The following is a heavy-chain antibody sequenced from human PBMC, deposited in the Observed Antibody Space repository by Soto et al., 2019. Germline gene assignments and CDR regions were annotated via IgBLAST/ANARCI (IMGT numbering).Heavy chain of an antibody. CDR1: GFSFSSAW. D-gene: IGHD2-2*01. CDR3: TTDSCSSMIEVRFDY. V-gene: IGHV3-15*07. CDR2: IKSKALGGTT. Sequence: GGSLRLSCAGSGFSFSSAWINWVRQAPGKGLEWVGRIKSKALGGTTDFAAPVRGRFAITRDDSRNMAYMQMNTLNTEDTAVYFCTTDSCSSMIEVRFDYWGHGSLVTVSS. J-gene: IGHJ4*01.